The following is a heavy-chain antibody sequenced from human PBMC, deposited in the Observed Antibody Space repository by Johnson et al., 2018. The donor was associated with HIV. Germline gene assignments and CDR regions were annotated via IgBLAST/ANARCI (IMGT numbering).Heavy chain of an antibody. Sequence: QVQLVESGGGVVQPGRSLRLSCAASGFTFSNYAMHWVRQAPGRGLEWVAVISYDGSNKYYADSVKGRFTISRDNAKNSLYLQMNSLRAEDTAVYYCARVMVRGDACDIWGQGTMVTVSS. CDR3: ARVMVRGDACDI. V-gene: IGHV3-30*04. D-gene: IGHD3-10*01. CDR1: GFTFSNYA. J-gene: IGHJ3*02. CDR2: ISYDGSNK.